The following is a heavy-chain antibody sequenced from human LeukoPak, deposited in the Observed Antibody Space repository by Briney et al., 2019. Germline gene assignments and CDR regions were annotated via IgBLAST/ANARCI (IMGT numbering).Heavy chain of an antibody. CDR3: ARDRGQGSPHFDY. CDR1: GGSISSYY. J-gene: IGHJ4*02. CDR2: IYYSGST. Sequence: SETLSLTCTVSGGSISSYYWSWIRQPPGKGLEWIGYIYYSGSTNYNPSLKSRVTISVDTSKNQFSLKLSSVTAADTAVYYRARDRGQGSPHFDYWGQGTLVTVSS. V-gene: IGHV4-59*01. D-gene: IGHD3-10*01.